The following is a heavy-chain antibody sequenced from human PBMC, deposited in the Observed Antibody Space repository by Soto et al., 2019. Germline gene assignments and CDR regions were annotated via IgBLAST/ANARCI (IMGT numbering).Heavy chain of an antibody. D-gene: IGHD6-13*01. Sequence: SETLSLTCTVSGGSISSYYWSWIRQPPGKGLEWIGYIYYTGSTNYSPSLKSRVTISVDTSKNQFSLKLNSVTAADTAVYYCVRLYSIPSAGRSLVDYCGQGTLVTVSS. V-gene: IGHV4-59*01. CDR3: VRLYSIPSAGRSLVDY. J-gene: IGHJ4*02. CDR2: IYYTGST. CDR1: GGSISSYY.